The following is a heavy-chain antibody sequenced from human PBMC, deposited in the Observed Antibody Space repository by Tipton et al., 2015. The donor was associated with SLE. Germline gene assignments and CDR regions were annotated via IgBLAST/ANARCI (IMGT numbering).Heavy chain of an antibody. J-gene: IGHJ4*02. CDR3: AIATYYYDSSGYGEAWYYFDY. Sequence: SLRLSCAAPGFTFSNAWMSWVRQAPGKGLEWVSSISSSSSYIYYADSVKGRFTISRDNAKNSLYLQMNSLRAEDTAVYYCAIATYYYDSSGYGEAWYYFDYWGQGTLVTVSS. D-gene: IGHD3-22*01. CDR1: GFTFSNAW. V-gene: IGHV3-21*01. CDR2: ISSSSSYI.